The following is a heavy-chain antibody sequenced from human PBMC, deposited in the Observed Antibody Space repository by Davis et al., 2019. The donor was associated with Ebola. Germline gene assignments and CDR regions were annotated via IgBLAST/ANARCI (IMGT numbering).Heavy chain of an antibody. CDR3: ARASFGYNSGWYADY. Sequence: AASVKVSCKASGFTLTKYAIHWVRQAPGQRLEWMGWVHGGNGNTKYSQRFQGRVTITTDTSASTVYLDLTSLRSDDTAVLYCARASFGYNSGWYADYWGPGSLVTVSS. CDR1: GFTLTKYA. D-gene: IGHD6-19*01. J-gene: IGHJ4*02. V-gene: IGHV1-3*01. CDR2: VHGGNGNT.